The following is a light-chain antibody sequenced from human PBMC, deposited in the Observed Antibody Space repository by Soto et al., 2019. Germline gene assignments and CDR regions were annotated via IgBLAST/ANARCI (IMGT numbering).Light chain of an antibody. Sequence: AIQVTPVHASSFASVEDRVTFICRVSQDIGNDLGWYQQKPGEAPRLLIYAASTFQSGVPSRFSGSGSGTDFTLTICSLQPEDSATYYCLQDYNYPWTFGQGTKVAIK. CDR2: AAS. V-gene: IGKV1-6*02. CDR1: QDIGND. J-gene: IGKJ1*01. CDR3: LQDYNYPWT.